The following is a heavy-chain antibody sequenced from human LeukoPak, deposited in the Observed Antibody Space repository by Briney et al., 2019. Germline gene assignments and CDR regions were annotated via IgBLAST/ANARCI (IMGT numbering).Heavy chain of an antibody. V-gene: IGHV1-18*01. D-gene: IGHD3-22*01. CDR3: ARDVGYYYDSSGFDY. CDR1: GYTFTSYG. Sequence: ASVKVSCKASGYTFTSYGISWVRQAPGQGLEWMGWISAYNGNTNYAQKLQGRVTMTTDTSTSTAYMELRSLRSDDTAVYYCARDVGYYYDSSGFDYWGQGTLVTVSS. CDR2: ISAYNGNT. J-gene: IGHJ4*02.